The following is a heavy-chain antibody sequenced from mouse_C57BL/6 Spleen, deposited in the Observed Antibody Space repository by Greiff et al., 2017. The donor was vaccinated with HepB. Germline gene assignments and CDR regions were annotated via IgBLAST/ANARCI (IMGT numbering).Heavy chain of an antibody. CDR2: IDPEDGET. CDR3: ASLLLRSGFAY. CDR1: GFNIKDYY. J-gene: IGHJ3*01. D-gene: IGHD1-1*01. V-gene: IGHV14-2*01. Sequence: VQLQQSGAELVKPGASVKLSCTASGFNIKDYYMHWVKQRTEQGLEWIGRIDPEDGETKDAPKFQGKATITADTSSNTAYLQLSSLTSEDTAVYYCASLLLRSGFAYWGQGTLVTVSA.